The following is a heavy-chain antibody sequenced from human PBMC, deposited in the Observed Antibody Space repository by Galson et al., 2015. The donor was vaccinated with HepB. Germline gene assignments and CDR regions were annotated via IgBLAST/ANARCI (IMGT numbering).Heavy chain of an antibody. CDR1: GFTFSNAW. D-gene: IGHD3-16*01. CDR3: ATGTQDVGGPGLDY. V-gene: IGHV3-15*07. J-gene: IGHJ4*02. CDR2: IKSRSNGGTT. Sequence: SLRLSCAGSGFTFSNAWMNWVRQAPGKGLEWVGRIKSRSNGGTTDYAAPVKGRFTISRDDSKNTVYLQMNSLKTEDTALYYCATGTQDVGGPGLDYWGQGTLVTVSS.